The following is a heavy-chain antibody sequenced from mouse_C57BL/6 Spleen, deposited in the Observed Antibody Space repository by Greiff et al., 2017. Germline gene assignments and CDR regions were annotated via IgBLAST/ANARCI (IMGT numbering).Heavy chain of an antibody. CDR2: IYPGDGDT. V-gene: IGHV1-82*01. Sequence: QVQLQQSGPELVKPGASVKISCKASGYAFSSYWMHWVKQRPGQGLEWIGRIYPGDGDTNYNRKFKGKATLTADKSSSTAYMQLSSLTSEDSAVYFCARARIVLDYWGKGPPRTVSS. CDR1: GYAFSSYW. CDR3: ARARIVLDY. J-gene: IGHJ2*01.